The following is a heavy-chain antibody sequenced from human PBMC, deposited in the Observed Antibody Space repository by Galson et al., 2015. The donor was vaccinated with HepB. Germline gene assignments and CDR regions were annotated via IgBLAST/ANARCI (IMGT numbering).Heavy chain of an antibody. CDR3: ARDLEDSSGYYSGWFDP. V-gene: IGHV3-7*01. Sequence: SLRLSCAASGFTFSSYWMSWVRQAPGKGLEWVANIKQDGSEKYYVDSVKGRFTISRDNAKNSLYLQMNSLRAEDTAVYYCARDLEDSSGYYSGWFDPWGQGTLVTVSS. CDR2: IKQDGSEK. D-gene: IGHD3-22*01. J-gene: IGHJ5*02. CDR1: GFTFSSYW.